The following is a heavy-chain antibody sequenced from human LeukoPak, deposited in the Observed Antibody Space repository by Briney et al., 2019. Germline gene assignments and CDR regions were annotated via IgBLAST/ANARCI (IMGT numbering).Heavy chain of an antibody. Sequence: GESLKISCKGSGYSFTSYWIGWVRQMPGKGLEWMGIIYPGDSDTRYSPSFQGQVTISADKSISTAYLQWSSLKASDTAMYYCARQHCSGGSCYSTYFDYWGQGTLVTVSS. J-gene: IGHJ4*02. V-gene: IGHV5-51*01. CDR2: IYPGDSDT. D-gene: IGHD2-15*01. CDR3: ARQHCSGGSCYSTYFDY. CDR1: GYSFTSYW.